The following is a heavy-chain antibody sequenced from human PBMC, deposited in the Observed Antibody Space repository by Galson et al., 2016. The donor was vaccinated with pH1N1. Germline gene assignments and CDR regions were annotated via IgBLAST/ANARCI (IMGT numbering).Heavy chain of an antibody. V-gene: IGHV3-7*01. D-gene: IGHD3-16*02. CDR3: ARAIGSRSAY. J-gene: IGHJ4*02. CDR2: IKEDGSET. CDR1: GFTFSNYW. Sequence: SLRLSCAASGFTFSNYWMHWVRQVPGKGLEWVAIIKEDGSETYYVGSVRGRFTISRDNAKNSLYLQMNSLRDEDTALYYCARAIGSRSAYWGQGTLVTVSS.